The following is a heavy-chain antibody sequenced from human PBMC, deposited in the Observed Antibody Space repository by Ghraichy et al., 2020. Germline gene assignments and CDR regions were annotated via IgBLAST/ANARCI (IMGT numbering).Heavy chain of an antibody. Sequence: GGSLRLSCAASGSTFSSYAMSWVRQAPGKGLEWVSTISGGGGGTYYADSVKGRFTISRDNSKNTLYLQMTSLRAEDTAVYYCARGGGAAFDCWGQGPLVTASS. CDR2: ISGGGGGT. CDR1: GSTFSSYA. V-gene: IGHV3-23*01. CDR3: ARGGGAAFDC. D-gene: IGHD6-13*01. J-gene: IGHJ4*02.